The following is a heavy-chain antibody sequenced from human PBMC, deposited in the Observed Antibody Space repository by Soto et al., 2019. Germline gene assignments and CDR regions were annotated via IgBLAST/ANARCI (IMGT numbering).Heavy chain of an antibody. V-gene: IGHV3-30-3*01. Sequence: PGGSLRLSCAASGFTFSSYAMHWVRQAPGKGLEWVAVISYDGSNKYYADSVKGRFTISRDNSKNTLYLQMNSLRAEDTAVYYCARDYYDSSGYPDYWGQGTLVTVYS. D-gene: IGHD3-22*01. CDR3: ARDYYDSSGYPDY. CDR1: GFTFSSYA. CDR2: ISYDGSNK. J-gene: IGHJ4*02.